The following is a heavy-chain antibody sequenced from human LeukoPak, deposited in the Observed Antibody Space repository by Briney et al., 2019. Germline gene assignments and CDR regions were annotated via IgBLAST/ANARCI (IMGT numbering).Heavy chain of an antibody. J-gene: IGHJ4*02. Sequence: PGGSLRLSCAASGFTFSSYEMNWVRQAPGKGLEWVSYISSSGSTIYYADSVKGRFTISRDNAKNSLYLQMNSLRAEDTAVYYCARDSSLLWFGELLKIQFDYRGQGTLVTVSS. CDR1: GFTFSSYE. CDR2: ISSSGSTI. V-gene: IGHV3-48*03. D-gene: IGHD3-10*01. CDR3: ARDSSLLWFGELLKIQFDY.